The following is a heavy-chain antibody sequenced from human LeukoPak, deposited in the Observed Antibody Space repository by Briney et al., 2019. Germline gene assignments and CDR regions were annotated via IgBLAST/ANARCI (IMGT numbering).Heavy chain of an antibody. D-gene: IGHD3-16*02. J-gene: IGHJ3*02. CDR3: ARVLSWAFDI. Sequence: SETLSLTCTASGGSIRSHYWSLIRQPPGKGLEWIGYIYYRGSTSYNPSLKSRVTISVDTSKNQLSLKLSSVTAADTAVYYCARVLSWAFDIWGQGTMVTVSS. CDR1: GGSIRSHY. CDR2: IYYRGST. V-gene: IGHV4-59*11.